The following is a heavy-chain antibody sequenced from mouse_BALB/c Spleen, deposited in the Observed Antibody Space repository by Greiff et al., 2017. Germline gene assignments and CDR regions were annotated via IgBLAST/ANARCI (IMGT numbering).Heavy chain of an antibody. CDR1: GFTFSSYT. Sequence: EVKLEESGGGLVKPGGSLKLSCAASGFTFSSYTMSWVRQTPEKRLEWVATISSGGSYTYYPDSVKGRFTISRDNAKNTLYLQMSSLKSEDTAMYYCTRGEGYFDVWGAGTTVTVSS. CDR3: TRGEGYFDV. J-gene: IGHJ1*01. CDR2: ISSGGSYT. V-gene: IGHV5-6-4*01.